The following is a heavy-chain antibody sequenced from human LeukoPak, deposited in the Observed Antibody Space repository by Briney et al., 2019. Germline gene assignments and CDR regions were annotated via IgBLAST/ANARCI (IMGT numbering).Heavy chain of an antibody. V-gene: IGHV3-30*18. J-gene: IGHJ4*02. D-gene: IGHD4-23*01. CDR1: GFSFSYYG. Sequence: GSLRLSCAASGFSFSYYGMHWVRQAPGKGLEWVSFISFDGSITYNADSVKGRLTISRDNSKNTVYLQMNSLRAEDTAVYYCAKRVGTTVVTTTDYWGQGTLVTVSS. CDR3: AKRVGTTVVTTTDY. CDR2: ISFDGSIT.